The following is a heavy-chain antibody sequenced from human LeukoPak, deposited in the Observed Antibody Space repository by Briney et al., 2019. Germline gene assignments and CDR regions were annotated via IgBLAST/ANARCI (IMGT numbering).Heavy chain of an antibody. CDR3: ARVYGYYYYYMDV. CDR1: GYTFTNNG. CDR2: INPDNQNT. V-gene: IGHV1-18*04. Sequence: ASVNISFKASGYTFTNNGIIWVRQPPGQGLEWMGWINPDNQNTNYAQSFQGRLALTTDTSTSTIYMELGSLTSDDTAVYYCARVYGYYYYYMDVWGKGTTVTVS. J-gene: IGHJ6*03. D-gene: IGHD4-17*01.